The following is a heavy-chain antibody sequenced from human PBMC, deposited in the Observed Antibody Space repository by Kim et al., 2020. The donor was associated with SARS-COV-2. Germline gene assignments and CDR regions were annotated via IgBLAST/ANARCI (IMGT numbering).Heavy chain of an antibody. CDR1: GFTFTNYW. D-gene: IGHD3-3*02. V-gene: IGHV3-74*01. J-gene: IGHJ4*02. CDR3: TSIFEY. Sequence: GGSLRLSCAASGFTFTNYWIHWVRQVPGKGPVWVSSVGGDCGSRYYAASVKGRFTTSRDNANNMVYLQMNSLRVDDTAIYYCTSIFEYWGQGALVTVSS. CDR2: VGGDCGSR.